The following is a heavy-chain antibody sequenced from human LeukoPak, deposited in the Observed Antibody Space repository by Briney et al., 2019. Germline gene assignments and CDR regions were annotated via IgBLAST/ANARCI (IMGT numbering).Heavy chain of an antibody. V-gene: IGHV4-59*02. CDR2: IYHSGST. Sequence: SETLSLTCTVSGDSVSSYYWSWIRQPPGKGLEWIVYIYHSGSTNYNPSLKNRVTTSVDTSRNQFSLNLSSVTAADTAVYYCAVLGNYALDYWGQGTLVTVSS. CDR1: GDSVSSYY. D-gene: IGHD3-16*01. J-gene: IGHJ4*02. CDR3: AVLGNYALDY.